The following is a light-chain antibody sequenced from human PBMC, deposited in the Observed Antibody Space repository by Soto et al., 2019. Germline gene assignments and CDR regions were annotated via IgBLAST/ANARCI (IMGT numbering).Light chain of an antibody. Sequence: QSVLTQPPSVSGAPGQRVTISCTGSSSNIGAGYDVHWYQQLPGTAPKLLIYGDINRPSGVPDRFSGSKSGSSASLAITGLQAEDEADYYCQSYDSSLSGYVFGGGTKLTLL. CDR1: SSNIGAGYD. J-gene: IGLJ3*02. V-gene: IGLV1-40*01. CDR3: QSYDSSLSGYV. CDR2: GDI.